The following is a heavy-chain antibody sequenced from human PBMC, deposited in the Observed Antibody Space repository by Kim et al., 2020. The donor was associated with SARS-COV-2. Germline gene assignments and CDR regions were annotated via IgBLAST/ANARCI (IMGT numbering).Heavy chain of an antibody. J-gene: IGHJ4*02. Sequence: GGSLRLSCAASGFTFSSYSMNWVRQAPGKGLEWVSYISSSSSTIYYADSVKGRFTISRDNAKNSLYLQMNSLRDEDTAVYYCAGRFLEWPYYFDYWGQGTLVTVSS. CDR1: GFTFSSYS. CDR3: AGRFLEWPYYFDY. V-gene: IGHV3-48*02. D-gene: IGHD3-3*01. CDR2: ISSSSSTI.